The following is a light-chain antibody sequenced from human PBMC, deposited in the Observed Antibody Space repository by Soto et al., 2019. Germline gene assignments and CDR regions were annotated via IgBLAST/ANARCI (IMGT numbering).Light chain of an antibody. V-gene: IGLV2-14*01. CDR2: EVS. CDR3: SSYTTSSII. Sequence: QSVLTQPASVSETPGQSITISCTGTSSDVGGYNYVSWYQPHPGKAPKLINYEVSNRPSGVSNCCSGSESGNTASLTISGFQAEDEDYYSCSSYTTSSIIFGTGTKVTVL. J-gene: IGLJ1*01. CDR1: SSDVGGYNY.